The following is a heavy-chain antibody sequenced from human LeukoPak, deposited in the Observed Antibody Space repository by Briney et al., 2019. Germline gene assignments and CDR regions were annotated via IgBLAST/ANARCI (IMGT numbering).Heavy chain of an antibody. CDR3: ARLSSCSWYGSYNWFDP. V-gene: IGHV4-38-2*01. CDR2: IYHSGST. D-gene: IGHD6-13*01. Sequence: SETLSLTCAVSGYSISSGYYWGWIRQPPGKGLVWIGSIYHSGSTYYNPSLKSRVTISVDTSKNQFSLKLSSVTAADTAVYYCARLSSCSWYGSYNWFDPWGQGTLVTVSS. J-gene: IGHJ5*02. CDR1: GYSISSGYY.